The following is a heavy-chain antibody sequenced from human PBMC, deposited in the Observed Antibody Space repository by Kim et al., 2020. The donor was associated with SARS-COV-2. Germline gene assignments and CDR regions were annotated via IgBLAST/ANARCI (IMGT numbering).Heavy chain of an antibody. V-gene: IGHV3-21*01. D-gene: IGHD3-9*01. J-gene: IGHJ6*03. Sequence: DSLQGRVTISRDNAKNSLYLQINSLRVEDTAVYYCARDYYDILTGPNYYMDVWGKGTAVTVSS. CDR3: ARDYYDILTGPNYYMDV.